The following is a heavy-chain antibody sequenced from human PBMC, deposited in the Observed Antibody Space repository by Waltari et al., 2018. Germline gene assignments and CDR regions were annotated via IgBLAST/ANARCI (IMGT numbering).Heavy chain of an antibody. D-gene: IGHD3-9*01. Sequence: QVQLQESGPGLVKPSETLSLTCAVSGYSISSGYYWGWIRQPPGQGLEWIGSIYYSGSTEYNPSLKSRVTRSVDTSKTQFSRKLSSVTAADTAVYYCARQAANFDWLLGLRYYYGMDVWGQGTTVTVSS. J-gene: IGHJ6*02. CDR2: IYYSGST. CDR3: ARQAANFDWLLGLRYYYGMDV. CDR1: GYSISSGYY. V-gene: IGHV4-38-2*01.